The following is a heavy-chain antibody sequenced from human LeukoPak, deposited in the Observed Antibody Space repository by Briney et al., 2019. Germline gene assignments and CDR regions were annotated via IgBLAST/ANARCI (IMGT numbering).Heavy chain of an antibody. Sequence: KSGGSLRLSCAASGFTFSSYSMNWVRQAPGRGLEWVSSISSGSSFVYYADSVKGRFTISRDNGKNSPYLQMNSLRAEDTAVYYCARDSGFFGGAFDIWGQGTMVTVSS. CDR2: ISSGSSFV. V-gene: IGHV3-21*01. CDR3: ARDSGFFGGAFDI. D-gene: IGHD3-9*01. J-gene: IGHJ3*02. CDR1: GFTFSSYS.